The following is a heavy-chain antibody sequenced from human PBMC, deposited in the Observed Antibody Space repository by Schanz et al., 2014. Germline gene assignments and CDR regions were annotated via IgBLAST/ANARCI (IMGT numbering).Heavy chain of an antibody. Sequence: QVQLVQSGAEMKKPGASVKVSCKASGYIFIGYYIHWVRQAPGQGLEWMGWTNTNSGDTKIAQKFQGSVTMTRDPSISEAYMELTSLRSDDTAVYYCARTASHDVWRGYIPHYAFDLWGQGTVVIVS. CDR2: TNTNSGDT. V-gene: IGHV1-2*02. D-gene: IGHD3-3*01. J-gene: IGHJ3*01. CDR3: ARTASHDVWRGYIPHYAFDL. CDR1: GYIFIGYY.